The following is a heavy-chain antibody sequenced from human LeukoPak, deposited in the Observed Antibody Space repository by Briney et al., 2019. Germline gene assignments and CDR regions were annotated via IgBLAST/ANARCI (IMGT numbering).Heavy chain of an antibody. V-gene: IGHV4-31*03. J-gene: IGHJ2*01. CDR2: IYYSGST. CDR1: GGSISSGGYY. D-gene: IGHD2-15*01. CDR3: ARRMGSYWYFDL. Sequence: PSETLSLTCTVSGGSISSGGYYWSWIRQHPGKGLEWIGYIYYSGSTYYNPSLKSRVTISVDTSKNQFSLKLSSVTAADTAVYYCARRMGSYWYFDLWGRGTLVTVSS.